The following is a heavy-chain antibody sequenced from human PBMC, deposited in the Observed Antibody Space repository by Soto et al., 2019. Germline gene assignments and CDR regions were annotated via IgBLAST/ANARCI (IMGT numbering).Heavy chain of an antibody. D-gene: IGHD4-17*01. J-gene: IGHJ4*02. CDR2: IYYSGST. Sequence: QLQLQESGPGLVKPSETLSLTCTVSGGSISRSSYYWGWIRQPPGKGLVWIGSIYYSGSTYYNPSLKIRVTLSVEKSNHQFSLKLSSVPAADPAVYYCARRLDYGDPGFDYWGQGILVTVSS. CDR1: GGSISRSSYY. CDR3: ARRLDYGDPGFDY. V-gene: IGHV4-39*01.